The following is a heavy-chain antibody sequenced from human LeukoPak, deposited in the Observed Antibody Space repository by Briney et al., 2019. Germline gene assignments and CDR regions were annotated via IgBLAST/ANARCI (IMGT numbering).Heavy chain of an antibody. D-gene: IGHD3-10*01. CDR2: ISFTSSFV. J-gene: IGHJ4*02. CDR3: ASERLVVRGITGYFDY. Sequence: PGGSLRLSCAASGFTFSDYSMNWVRQAPGKRLEWVSSISFTSSFVYYADSVKGRFTISRDNAKNSLYLQMNSLRAEDTAVYYCASERLVVRGITGYFDYWGQGTLVTVSS. V-gene: IGHV3-21*01. CDR1: GFTFSDYS.